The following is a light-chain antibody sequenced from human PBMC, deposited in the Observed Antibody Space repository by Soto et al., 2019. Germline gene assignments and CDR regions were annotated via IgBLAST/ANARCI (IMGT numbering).Light chain of an antibody. CDR3: QQYDNVPLT. Sequence: DIQMTQSPSSLSASAGDRVSISCQASQDITNYLNWYQQKPVRAPKLLIYHASNLETGVPSRFSGSKSGTNFNFTISSLQPEDVATYYCQQYDNVPLTFGGGTKVEIK. CDR1: QDITNY. V-gene: IGKV1-33*01. CDR2: HAS. J-gene: IGKJ4*01.